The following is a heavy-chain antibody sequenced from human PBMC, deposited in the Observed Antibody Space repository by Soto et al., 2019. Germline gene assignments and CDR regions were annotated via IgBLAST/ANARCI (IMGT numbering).Heavy chain of an antibody. Sequence: PGESLKISCKGSGYSFTSYWIGWVRQMPGKGLEWMGIIYPGDSDTRYSPSFQGQVTISADKSISTAYLQWSSLKASDTAMYYCATISRAHDSSGYYSGYWGQGTLVTVSS. D-gene: IGHD3-22*01. J-gene: IGHJ4*02. CDR2: IYPGDSDT. CDR1: GYSFTSYW. V-gene: IGHV5-51*01. CDR3: ATISRAHDSSGYYSGY.